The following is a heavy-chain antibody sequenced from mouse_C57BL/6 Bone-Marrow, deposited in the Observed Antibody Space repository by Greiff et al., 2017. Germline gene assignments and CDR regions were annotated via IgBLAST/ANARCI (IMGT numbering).Heavy chain of an antibody. CDR1: GFSLSTFGMG. Sequence: QVTLKESGPGILQPSQTLSLTCSFSGFSLSTFGMGVGWIRQPSGMGLEWLAHIWWDDDKYYNPALKSRLTISKDTSKNQVFLKIANVDTADTATYYCARIAPYYYGSSWFAYWGQGTLVTVSA. J-gene: IGHJ3*01. V-gene: IGHV8-8*01. CDR2: IWWDDDK. CDR3: ARIAPYYYGSSWFAY. D-gene: IGHD1-1*01.